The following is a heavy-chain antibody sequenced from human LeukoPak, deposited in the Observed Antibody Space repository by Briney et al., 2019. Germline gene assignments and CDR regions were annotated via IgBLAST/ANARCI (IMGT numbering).Heavy chain of an antibody. CDR3: TTILYGDYGTFDI. Sequence: GGSLRLSSAASEFTFSASAMHWVRQASGEGLEWVARIRSKADSYATAYAASVKARFTISRDDSENTAYLQEKRLKTEDTAVYYCTTILYGDYGTFDIWGQGTMVTVSS. CDR1: EFTFSASA. V-gene: IGHV3-73*01. J-gene: IGHJ3*02. CDR2: IRSKADSYAT. D-gene: IGHD4-17*01.